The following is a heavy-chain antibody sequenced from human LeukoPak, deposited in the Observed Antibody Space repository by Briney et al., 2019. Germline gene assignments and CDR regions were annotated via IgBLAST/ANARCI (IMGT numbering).Heavy chain of an antibody. Sequence: GASVKVSCKASGYTFTGYYMHWVRQAPGQGLEWMGCINPNSGGTNYAQKFQGRVTMTRDTSISTAYMELSRLRSDDTAVYYCAREGDYYDSSGYYSDYWGQGTLVTVSS. CDR2: INPNSGGT. D-gene: IGHD3-22*01. J-gene: IGHJ4*02. CDR1: GYTFTGYY. CDR3: AREGDYYDSSGYYSDY. V-gene: IGHV1-2*02.